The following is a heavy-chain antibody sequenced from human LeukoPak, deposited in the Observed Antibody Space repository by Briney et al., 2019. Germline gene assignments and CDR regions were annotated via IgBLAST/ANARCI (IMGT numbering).Heavy chain of an antibody. CDR1: GFTFSSYA. D-gene: IGHD3-22*01. V-gene: IGHV3-23*01. J-gene: IGHJ4*02. CDR2: ISGSGGST. CDR3: AKDFQVVINRYFDY. Sequence: GGSLRLSCAASGFTFSSYAMSWVRQAPGKGLEWVSAISGSGGSTYYADSVKGQFTISRDNSKNTLYLQMNSLRAEDTAVYYCAKDFQVVINRYFDYWGQGTLVTVSS.